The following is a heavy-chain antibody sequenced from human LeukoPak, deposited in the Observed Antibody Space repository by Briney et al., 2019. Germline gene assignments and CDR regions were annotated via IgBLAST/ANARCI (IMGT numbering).Heavy chain of an antibody. V-gene: IGHV3-53*01. J-gene: IGHJ4*02. D-gene: IGHD5-18*01. CDR2: IYSGGST. Sequence: GSLRLSCAASGFTVSSNYMNWVRQAPGKGLEWVSVIYSGGSTYYADSVKGRFTISRDNSKNTLYLQMNSLRAEDTAVYYCARDPIHDYWGQGTLVTVSS. CDR3: ARDPIHDY. CDR1: GFTVSSNY.